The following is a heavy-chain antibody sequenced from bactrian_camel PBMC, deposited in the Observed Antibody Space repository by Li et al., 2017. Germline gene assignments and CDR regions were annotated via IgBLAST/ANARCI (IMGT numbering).Heavy chain of an antibody. V-gene: IGHV3S59*01. D-gene: IGHD3*01. CDR1: GYGVGSGC. Sequence: DVQLVESGGGSAQAGGSLRLSCVATGYGVGSGCMGYFRQLPGKEREVVAATGPSNTWYASFVKGRFTLSKDKDKNTLFLQMNNLKPEDAATYYCAADPQPPGYECHSGTWLYFGQGTQVTVS. CDR2: TGPSNT. J-gene: IGHJ4*01.